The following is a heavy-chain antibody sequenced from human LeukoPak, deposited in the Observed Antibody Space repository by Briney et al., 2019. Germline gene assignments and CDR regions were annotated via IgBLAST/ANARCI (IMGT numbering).Heavy chain of an antibody. CDR3: ARGSFGIDF. CDR2: IWYDGSKK. Sequence: GGSLRLSCAASGFTFSHYGFHWVRQAPGKGLEWVAVIWYDGSKKYYADSVKGRFTISRDSSKNTVYLQMSSLRVEDTAVYHCARGSFGIDFWGRGTLVTVST. D-gene: IGHD3-10*01. J-gene: IGHJ4*01. CDR1: GFTFSHYG. V-gene: IGHV3-33*01.